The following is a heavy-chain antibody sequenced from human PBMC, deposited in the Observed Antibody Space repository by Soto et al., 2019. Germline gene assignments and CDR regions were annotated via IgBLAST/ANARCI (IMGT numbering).Heavy chain of an antibody. V-gene: IGHV3-23*01. CDR2: INNIHTST. D-gene: IGHD3-22*01. CDR1: GFTFNNYA. J-gene: IGHJ4*02. CDR3: AKRGVYETIGYYPFDC. Sequence: EVQLLESGGALVQPGGSLRLSCAASGFTFNNYAMGWVRQAPGRGLECISLINNIHTSTYYADSVKGRFTISRDNSKSTLYLQMNNLRAEDTAVYYCAKRGVYETIGYYPFDCWGQGTLVTVSS.